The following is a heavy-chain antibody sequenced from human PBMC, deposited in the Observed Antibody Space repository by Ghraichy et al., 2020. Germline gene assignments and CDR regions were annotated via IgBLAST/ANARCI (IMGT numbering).Heavy chain of an antibody. V-gene: IGHV3-15*01. Sequence: GGSLRLSCAASGFTFSNAWMSWVRQAPGKGLEWVGRIKSKTDGETTDYAAPVKGRFTISRDDSKNTLYLQMNSLKTEDTAVYYCTQEDYGDYPYYYYYGMDVWGQGTTVTVSS. CDR3: TQEDYGDYPYYYYYGMDV. CDR1: GFTFSNAW. CDR2: IKSKTDGETT. J-gene: IGHJ6*02. D-gene: IGHD4-17*01.